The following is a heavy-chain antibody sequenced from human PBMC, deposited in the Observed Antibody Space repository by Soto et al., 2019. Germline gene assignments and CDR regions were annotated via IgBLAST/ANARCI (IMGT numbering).Heavy chain of an antibody. CDR2: IKQDGSEK. J-gene: IGHJ6*02. D-gene: IGHD5-18*01. Sequence: EVQLVESGGGLVQPGGSLRLSCAASGFTFSSYWMSWVRQAPGKGLEWVANIKQDGSEKYYVDSVKGRFTISRDNAKNSLYLQMNNLRAEDTAVYYCARDGEVGQTAWDYYYGMDVWGQGTTVTVSS. CDR1: GFTFSSYW. CDR3: ARDGEVGQTAWDYYYGMDV. V-gene: IGHV3-7*01.